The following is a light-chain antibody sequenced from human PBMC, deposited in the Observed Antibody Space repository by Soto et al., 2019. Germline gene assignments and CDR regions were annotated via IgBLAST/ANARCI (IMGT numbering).Light chain of an antibody. J-gene: IGLJ2*01. CDR2: GVS. Sequence: QSALTQPASVSGSPGQSIAISCTGTSSDVGGYNYVSWYQQHPGKAPKFMIYGVSNRPSGVFNRFSGSKSGNTASLTISGLQAEDEADYYCSSYTSSSTTVFGGGTKLTVL. V-gene: IGLV2-14*01. CDR1: SSDVGGYNY. CDR3: SSYTSSSTTV.